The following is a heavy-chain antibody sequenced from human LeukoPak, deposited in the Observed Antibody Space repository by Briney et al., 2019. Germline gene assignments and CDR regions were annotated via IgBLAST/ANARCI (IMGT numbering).Heavy chain of an antibody. D-gene: IGHD3-9*01. Sequence: ASVKVSCKASGYTFTSYGISWVRQAPGQGLEWMGWISAYNGNTNYAQKLQGRVTMTTDTSTSTAYMELRSLRSDDTAVYYCARCNSVVDVFTGYSNWFDPWGQGTLVTVSS. CDR2: ISAYNGNT. CDR1: GYTFTSYG. V-gene: IGHV1-18*01. CDR3: ARCNSVVDVFTGYSNWFDP. J-gene: IGHJ5*02.